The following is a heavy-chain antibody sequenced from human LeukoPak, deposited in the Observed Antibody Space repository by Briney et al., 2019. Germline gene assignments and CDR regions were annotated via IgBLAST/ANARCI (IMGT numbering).Heavy chain of an antibody. D-gene: IGHD6-6*01. J-gene: IGHJ4*02. CDR3: ATRGGATSSSLFDY. Sequence: ASVKVSCKTSGYAFTGYDISWVRQATGQGLEWMGWMHPNSGSTDYAQKFQGRVTMTSNTSISTAYMELSGLRVEDTAVYFCATRGGATSSSLFDYWGQGTLVTVSS. V-gene: IGHV1-8*01. CDR1: GYAFTGYD. CDR2: MHPNSGST.